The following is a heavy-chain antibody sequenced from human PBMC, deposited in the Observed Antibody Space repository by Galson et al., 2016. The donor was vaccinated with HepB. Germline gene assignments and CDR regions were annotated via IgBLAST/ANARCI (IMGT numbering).Heavy chain of an antibody. CDR1: GLTVSRYD. V-gene: IGHV3-13*01. CDR2: IGTAGDT. Sequence: SLRHSGAASGLTVSRYDMDWAGHVPGKGLEWVSAIGTAGDTYYQGAEKGRFTISSKNAKNYLYLQMNSLRDEDTAVYYCARDGGGTGGYYYYAMDVWGQGTTVTVSS. J-gene: IGHJ6*02. CDR3: ARDGGGTGGYYYYAMDV. D-gene: IGHD1-14*01.